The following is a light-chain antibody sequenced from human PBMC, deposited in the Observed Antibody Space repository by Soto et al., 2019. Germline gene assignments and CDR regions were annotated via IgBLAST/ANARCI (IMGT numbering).Light chain of an antibody. CDR2: GAS. CDR3: QQEGSRPLT. Sequence: EIVLTQSPGTLSLSPGERATLSCRASQSVSTSYLAWYQQKPGQAPRLLIYGASSRATGIPDRFSGSGSGADFTLTISRLEPEDFAVYYCQQEGSRPLTCGGGTKVEIK. CDR1: QSVSTSY. V-gene: IGKV3-20*01. J-gene: IGKJ4*01.